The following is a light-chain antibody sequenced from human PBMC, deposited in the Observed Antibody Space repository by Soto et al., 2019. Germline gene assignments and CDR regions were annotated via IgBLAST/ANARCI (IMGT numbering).Light chain of an antibody. CDR1: QSTRNN. J-gene: IGKJ4*01. CDR3: QQLNSYPPVT. V-gene: IGKV1-17*01. Sequence: DIHMTQSPSSLSASLLYIVTITCXSSQSTRNNLNWYQQKPGKAPNLLIYAASTLHSGVPSRFSGSGSGTDFTLTITSLQPEDFATYYCQQLNSYPPVTFGGGTKVDIK. CDR2: AAS.